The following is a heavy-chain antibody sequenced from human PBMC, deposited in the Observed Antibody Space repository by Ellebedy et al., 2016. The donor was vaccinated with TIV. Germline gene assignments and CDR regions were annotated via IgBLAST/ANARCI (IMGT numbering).Heavy chain of an antibody. CDR3: AIEYSQPYDY. J-gene: IGHJ4*02. Sequence: AASVKVSCKASGYTFTSYYMHWVRQAPGQGLEWMGWINPNSGGTNYAQKFQGWVTLTRDTSISTAYMELSRLRSDDTAVYYCAIEYSQPYDYWGQGTLVTVSS. V-gene: IGHV1-2*04. CDR1: GYTFTSYY. D-gene: IGHD5-18*01. CDR2: INPNSGGT.